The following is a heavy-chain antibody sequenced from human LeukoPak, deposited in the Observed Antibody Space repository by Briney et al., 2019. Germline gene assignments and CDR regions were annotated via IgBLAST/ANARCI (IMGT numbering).Heavy chain of an antibody. V-gene: IGHV3-21*01. CDR1: GFTFSVYW. CDR3: ARDHSGYARFDY. Sequence: PGGSLRLSCAASGFTFSVYWMNWVRQAPGKGLEWVSSISSSSSYIYYADSVKGRFTISRDNAKNSLYLQMNSLRAEDTAVYYCARDHSGYARFDYWGQGTLVTVSS. D-gene: IGHD5-12*01. J-gene: IGHJ4*02. CDR2: ISSSSSYI.